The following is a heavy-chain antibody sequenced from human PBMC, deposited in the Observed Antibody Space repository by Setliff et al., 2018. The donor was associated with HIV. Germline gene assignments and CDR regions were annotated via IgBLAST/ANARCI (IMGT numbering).Heavy chain of an antibody. CDR2: ISTYSDET. V-gene: IGHV1-18*01. Sequence: GASVKVSCKPSGYTFTAYGLSWVRQAPGQGLEWMGWISTYSDETSYAQRLQGSVTMTTDTSTSTAYMELRRLTFDDTAVYYCARDVEHMMDVWGQGTTVTVSS. CDR1: GYTFTAYG. J-gene: IGHJ6*02. CDR3: ARDVEHMMDV.